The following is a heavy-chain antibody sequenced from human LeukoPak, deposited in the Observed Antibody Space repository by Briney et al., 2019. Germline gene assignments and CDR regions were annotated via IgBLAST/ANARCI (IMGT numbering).Heavy chain of an antibody. Sequence: SETLSLTCTVSGGSISIYYWSWIRQPAGKGLEWIGYIYYSGSTNYNPSLKSRVTISVDTSKNQFSLKLSSVTAADTAVYYCAGDFWSGYFRDWGQGTLVTVSS. V-gene: IGHV4-59*08. CDR3: AGDFWSGYFRD. CDR2: IYYSGST. CDR1: GGSISIYY. J-gene: IGHJ4*02. D-gene: IGHD3-3*01.